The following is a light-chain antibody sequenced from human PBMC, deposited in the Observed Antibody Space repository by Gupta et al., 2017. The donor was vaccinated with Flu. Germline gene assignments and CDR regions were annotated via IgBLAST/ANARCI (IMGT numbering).Light chain of an antibody. CDR1: PSVSSSY. CDR3: QQYGSSRGVFT. J-gene: IGKJ3*01. V-gene: IGKV3-20*01. Sequence: EIVLTQSPGTLSLSPGERATLSCRASPSVSSSYLAWYQQKPGQAPRLLIYGASSGATGIPDRFSGSGSGTDFTLTISRLEPEDFAVYYCQQYGSSRGVFTFGPGTKVDIK. CDR2: GAS.